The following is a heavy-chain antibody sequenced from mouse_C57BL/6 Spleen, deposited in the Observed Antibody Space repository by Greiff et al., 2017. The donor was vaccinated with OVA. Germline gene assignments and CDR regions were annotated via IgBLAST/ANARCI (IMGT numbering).Heavy chain of an antibody. CDR3: TGIAYYSNSYYFDD. CDR2: IRLKSDNYAT. V-gene: IGHV6-3*01. Sequence: EVMLVESGGGLVQPGGSMKLSCVASGFTFSNYWMNWVRQSPEKGLEWVAQIRLKSDNYATHSAESVKGRFTISRDDSKSSVYLQMNNLRAEDTGIYYGTGIAYYSNSYYFDDWGQGTTLTVSS. CDR1: GFTFSNYW. D-gene: IGHD2-5*01. J-gene: IGHJ2*01.